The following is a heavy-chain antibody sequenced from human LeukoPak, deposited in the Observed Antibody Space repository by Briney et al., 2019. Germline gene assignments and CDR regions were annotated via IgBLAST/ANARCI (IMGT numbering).Heavy chain of an antibody. Sequence: RGSLRLSCAASGFTFSDYYMSWIRQAPGKGLEWISYISGSGKIHYADSVKGRFTISRDNAKNSVYLQMNSLRAEDTAVYYCARGQMENDWFDPWGQGTLVTVSS. V-gene: IGHV3-11*01. J-gene: IGHJ5*02. CDR2: ISGSGKI. CDR3: ARGQMENDWFDP. D-gene: IGHD5-24*01. CDR1: GFTFSDYY.